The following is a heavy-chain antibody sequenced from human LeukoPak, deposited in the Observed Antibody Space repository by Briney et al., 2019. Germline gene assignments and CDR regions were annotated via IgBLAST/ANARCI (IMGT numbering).Heavy chain of an antibody. CDR1: GFTFSSYW. V-gene: IGHV3-7*01. CDR2: IKQDGSEK. D-gene: IGHD5-12*01. J-gene: IGHJ4*02. CDR3: ARDVLGYIVATSPFDY. Sequence: GGSLRLSCAASGFTFSSYWMSWVRQAPGKGLEWVANIKQDGSEKYYVDSVKGRFTISRDNAKNSLYLQMNSLRAEDTAVCYCARDVLGYIVATSPFDYWGQGTLVTVSS.